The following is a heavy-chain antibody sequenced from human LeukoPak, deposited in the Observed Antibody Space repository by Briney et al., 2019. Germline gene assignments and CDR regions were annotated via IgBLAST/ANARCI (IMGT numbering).Heavy chain of an antibody. Sequence: SETLSLTCAVYGGSFSGYYWSWIRQPPGKGLEWIGEINHSGSTNYNPSLKSRVTISVDTSKNQFSLKVTSVTAADTAVYYCASQLGGSYLYDYWGQGTLVTVSS. CDR2: INHSGST. CDR1: GGSFSGYY. V-gene: IGHV4-34*01. J-gene: IGHJ4*02. D-gene: IGHD1-26*01. CDR3: ASQLGGSYLYDY.